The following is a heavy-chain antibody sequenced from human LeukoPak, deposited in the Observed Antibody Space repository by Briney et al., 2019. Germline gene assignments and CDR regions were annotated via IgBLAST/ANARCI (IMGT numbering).Heavy chain of an antibody. V-gene: IGHV1-46*01. J-gene: IGHJ4*02. Sequence: ASVKVSCKTSGYSFTSYYIHWVRQAPGQGLEWMGIINPSGGSTSYPQKFQDRGTMTRDTSTSTAYMEVSSLRSEDTAVYFCARDGVAGTYYFDHWGQGTLVTVSS. CDR2: INPSGGST. CDR1: GYSFTSYY. CDR3: ARDGVAGTYYFDH. D-gene: IGHD6-19*01.